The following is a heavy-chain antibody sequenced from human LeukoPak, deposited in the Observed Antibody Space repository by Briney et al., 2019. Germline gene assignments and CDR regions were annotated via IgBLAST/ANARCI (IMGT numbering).Heavy chain of an antibody. D-gene: IGHD6-6*01. CDR2: IYSGGST. J-gene: IGHJ4*02. V-gene: IGHV3-66*01. Sequence: GGSLRFSCAASGFTVSSNYMSWVRQAPGKGLEWVSVIYSGGSTYYADSVKGRFTTSRDNSKNTLYLQMNSLRAEDTAVYYCARDREYSSSSSLDYWGQGILVTVSS. CDR1: GFTVSSNY. CDR3: ARDREYSSSSSLDY.